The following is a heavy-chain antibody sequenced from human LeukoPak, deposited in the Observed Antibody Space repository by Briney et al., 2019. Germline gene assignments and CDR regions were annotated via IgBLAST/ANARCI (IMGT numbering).Heavy chain of an antibody. CDR2: IYSSGTT. V-gene: IGHV4-39*07. J-gene: IGHJ4*02. Sequence: SETLSLTCTVSGDSISSGNYYWGWFRQPPEKGLEWIGNIYSSGTTYYNPSLRSQVTMSVDTSKNQFSLKVTSVTAADTAVYYCARDRGDYIFDYWGQGTLVTVSS. CDR3: ARDRGDYIFDY. D-gene: IGHD4-17*01. CDR1: GDSISSGNYY.